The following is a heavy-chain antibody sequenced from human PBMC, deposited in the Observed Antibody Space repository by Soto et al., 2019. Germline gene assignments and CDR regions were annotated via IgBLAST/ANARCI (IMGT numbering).Heavy chain of an antibody. CDR2: MNPNSGNT. D-gene: IGHD3-16*01. CDR1: GYTSTSYD. J-gene: IGHJ6*02. CDR3: ARLGWWSWSYGMDV. Sequence: ASVKVSCKASGYTSTSYDINWVRQATGQGLEWMGWMNPNSGNTGYAQKFQGRVTMTRNTSISTAHMELSSLRSEDTAVYYCARLGWWSWSYGMDVWGQGTTVTVSS. V-gene: IGHV1-8*01.